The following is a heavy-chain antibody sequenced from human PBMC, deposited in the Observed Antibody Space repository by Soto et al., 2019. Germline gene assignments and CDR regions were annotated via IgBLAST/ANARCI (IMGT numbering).Heavy chain of an antibody. Sequence: GASVKVSCKASGYTFTSYAMHWVRQAPGQRLECMGWINAGNGNTKYSQKIQGRVTITRDTSASTAYMELSSLRSEDTAVYYCARPYDSSGFIDYWGQRTLVTVSS. CDR1: GYTFTSYA. J-gene: IGHJ4*02. CDR2: INAGNGNT. D-gene: IGHD3-22*01. CDR3: ARPYDSSGFIDY. V-gene: IGHV1-3*01.